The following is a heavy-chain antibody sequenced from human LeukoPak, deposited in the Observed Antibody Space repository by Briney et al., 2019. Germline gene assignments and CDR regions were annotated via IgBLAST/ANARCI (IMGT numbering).Heavy chain of an antibody. CDR2: ISFSGDVT. J-gene: IGHJ4*02. Sequence: GGSLRLSCSASGVTLGTHAMSWVRQAPGKGLEWVSAISFSGDVTFYADSVKGRFTISRDNARNSLYLQMNSLRAEDTAMYYCARAGVYSSSWPFDYWGQGTLVTVSS. CDR1: GVTLGTHA. V-gene: IGHV3-23*01. CDR3: ARAGVYSSSWPFDY. D-gene: IGHD6-13*01.